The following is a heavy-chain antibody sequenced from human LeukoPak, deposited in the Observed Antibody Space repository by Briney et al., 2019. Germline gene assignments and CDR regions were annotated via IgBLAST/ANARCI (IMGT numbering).Heavy chain of an antibody. Sequence: PGRSLRLSCAASGFTFSSYWMHWVRQAPAKGLVWVSRINTDGSSTSYADSVEGRFTISRDNSKNTLYLQMNSLRAEDTAVYYCARDRSSSWYVPEFGYWGQGTLVTVSS. J-gene: IGHJ4*02. V-gene: IGHV3-74*01. D-gene: IGHD6-13*01. CDR2: INTDGSST. CDR3: ARDRSSSWYVPEFGY. CDR1: GFTFSSYW.